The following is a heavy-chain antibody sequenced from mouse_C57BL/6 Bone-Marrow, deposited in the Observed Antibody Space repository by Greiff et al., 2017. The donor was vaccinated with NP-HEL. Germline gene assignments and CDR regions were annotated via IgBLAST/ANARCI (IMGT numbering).Heavy chain of an antibody. CDR2: INPSNGGT. V-gene: IGHV1-53*01. D-gene: IGHD1-1*01. CDR1: GYTFTSYL. Sequence: QVQLQQPGTELVKPGASVKLSCKASGYTFTSYLMHWVKQRPGQGLEWIGNINPSNGGTNYNEKFKSKATLTVDKSSSTAYMQLSSLTSEDSAVYYCARSFITTVVIDYWGQGTTLTVSS. J-gene: IGHJ2*01. CDR3: ARSFITTVVIDY.